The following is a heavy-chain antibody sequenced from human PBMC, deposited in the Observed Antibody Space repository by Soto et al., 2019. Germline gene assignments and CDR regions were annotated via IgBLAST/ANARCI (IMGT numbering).Heavy chain of an antibody. Sequence: EVQLVESGGGLVQPGGSLRLSCAASGFTFSSYWMSWVRQAPGQRLEWVANIKQGGSEKYYVDSVKGRFTISRDNAKNSLYLQMNSLRAEDTAVYYCAIELYSGYDSLDYWGQGTLVTVSS. J-gene: IGHJ4*02. D-gene: IGHD5-12*01. CDR1: GFTFSSYW. V-gene: IGHV3-7*01. CDR2: IKQGGSEK. CDR3: AIELYSGYDSLDY.